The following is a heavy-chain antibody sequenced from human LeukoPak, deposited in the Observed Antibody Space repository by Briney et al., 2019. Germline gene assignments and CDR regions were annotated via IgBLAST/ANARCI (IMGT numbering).Heavy chain of an antibody. Sequence: PGGSLRLSCAASGFTFSSYSMNWVRQAPGKGLEWVSYISSSSSTIYYADSVKGRFTISRDNAKNSLYLQMNSLRAEDTAVYYCAICHWYSSGCRNDYWGQGTLVTVSS. CDR1: GFTFSSYS. J-gene: IGHJ4*02. V-gene: IGHV3-48*01. D-gene: IGHD6-19*01. CDR3: AICHWYSSGCRNDY. CDR2: ISSSSSTI.